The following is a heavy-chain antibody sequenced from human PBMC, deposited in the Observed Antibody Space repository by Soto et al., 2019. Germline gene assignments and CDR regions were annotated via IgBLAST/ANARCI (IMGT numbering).Heavy chain of an antibody. CDR2: IIPILGTA. CDR1: GGTFSSYA. J-gene: IGHJ6*02. D-gene: IGHD2-15*01. V-gene: IGHV1-69*13. Sequence: SVKVSCKASGGTFSSYAISWVRQAPGQGLEWMGGIIPILGTANYAQKFQGRVTITADESTSTAYMELSSLRSEDTAVYYCARVQVVVVAAYYGMDVWGQGTTVTVPS. CDR3: ARVQVVVVAAYYGMDV.